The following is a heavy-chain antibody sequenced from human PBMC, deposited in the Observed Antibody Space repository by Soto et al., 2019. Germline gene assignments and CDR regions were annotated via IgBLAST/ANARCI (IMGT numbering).Heavy chain of an antibody. J-gene: IGHJ6*02. V-gene: IGHV4-39*01. CDR2: FYYSENT. Sequence: SETLSLTCSVSGGSISSKSYSWGWIRQPPGKGLEWIGTFYYSENTYYNPSLKSRVTISVDTSKNQFSLKLSSVTAADTAVYYCARGDPLLWFGEKVYYGMDVWGQGTTVTVSS. CDR1: GGSISSKSYS. D-gene: IGHD3-10*01. CDR3: ARGDPLLWFGEKVYYGMDV.